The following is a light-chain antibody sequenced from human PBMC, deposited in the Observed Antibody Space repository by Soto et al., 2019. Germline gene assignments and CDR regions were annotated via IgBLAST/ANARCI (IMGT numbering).Light chain of an antibody. V-gene: IGKV3-15*01. J-gene: IGKJ2*01. CDR1: QSVSSN. Sequence: EIVMTQSPATLSVSPGERVTLSCRASQSVSSNLAWYQQKPGQAPRLLIYGASTRATGIPARFSGSGSGTEFTLTISSQQSEDFAVYYCQQYHNWPPFTFGQGTKLEIK. CDR3: QQYHNWPPFT. CDR2: GAS.